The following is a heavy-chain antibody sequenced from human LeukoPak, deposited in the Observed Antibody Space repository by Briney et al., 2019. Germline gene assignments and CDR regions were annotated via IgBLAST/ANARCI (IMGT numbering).Heavy chain of an antibody. V-gene: IGHV4-59*01. D-gene: IGHD3-22*01. J-gene: IGHJ4*02. CDR2: IYYSGST. CDR1: GGSISSYY. CDR3: ARVGYYDSSGLDY. Sequence: PSETLSLTCTVSGGSISSYYWSWIRQPPGKGLERIGYIYYSGSTNYNPSLKSRVTISVDTSKNQFSLKLSSVTAADTAVYYCARVGYYDSSGLDYWGQGTLVTVSS.